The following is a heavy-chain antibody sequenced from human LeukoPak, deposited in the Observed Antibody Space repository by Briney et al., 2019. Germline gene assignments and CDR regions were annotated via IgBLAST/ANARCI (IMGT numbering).Heavy chain of an antibody. D-gene: IGHD5-24*01. CDR3: TSLEIEDAFDI. Sequence: PGGSLRLSCAASGFTFSGSAMHWVRQASGKGLEWVGRIRSKANSYATAYAASVKGRFTISRDDSKNTAYLQMNSLKTEDTAVYYCTSLEIEDAFDIWGQGTMVTVSS. J-gene: IGHJ3*02. CDR1: GFTFSGSA. V-gene: IGHV3-73*01. CDR2: IRSKANSYAT.